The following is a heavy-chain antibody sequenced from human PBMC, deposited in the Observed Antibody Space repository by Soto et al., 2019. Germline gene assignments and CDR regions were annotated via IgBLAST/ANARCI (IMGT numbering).Heavy chain of an antibody. Sequence: SETLSLTCTVSGGSISGYYWSWIRQPPGKGLEWIGYIYYSGSTNYNPSLKSRVTISVDTSKNQFSLKLSFVTAADTAVYYCERVRSSSWSFDYGLDVWGQGTTVTVS. CDR2: IYYSGST. J-gene: IGHJ6*02. CDR1: GGSISGYY. CDR3: ERVRSSSWSFDYGLDV. D-gene: IGHD6-13*01. V-gene: IGHV4-59*01.